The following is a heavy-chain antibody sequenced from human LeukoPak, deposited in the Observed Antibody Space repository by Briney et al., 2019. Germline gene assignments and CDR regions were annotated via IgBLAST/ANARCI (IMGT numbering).Heavy chain of an antibody. Sequence: PGGSLRLSCAASGFTFDRYTMYWVRQAPGKGLEWVAVISSDGSNKYYADSVKGRFTISRDNSKNTLYLQMNSLRAEDTAVYYCAKGHSSGYYHFDYWGQGTLVTVSS. D-gene: IGHD6-19*01. V-gene: IGHV3-30*18. CDR2: ISSDGSNK. CDR1: GFTFDRYT. J-gene: IGHJ4*02. CDR3: AKGHSSGYYHFDY.